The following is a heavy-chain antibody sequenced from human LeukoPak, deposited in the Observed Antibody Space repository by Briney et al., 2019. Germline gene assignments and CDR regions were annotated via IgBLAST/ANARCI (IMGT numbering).Heavy chain of an antibody. Sequence: GGSLRLSCAASGFTFDDYGMSWVRQAPGKGLEWVSGINWNDGSTGYADSVKGRFTISRDNAKNSLYLQMNSLRAEDTALYHCARGSNWNYYYFDYWGQGTLVTVSS. CDR2: INWNDGST. J-gene: IGHJ4*02. D-gene: IGHD1-7*01. CDR3: ARGSNWNYYYFDY. V-gene: IGHV3-20*01. CDR1: GFTFDDYG.